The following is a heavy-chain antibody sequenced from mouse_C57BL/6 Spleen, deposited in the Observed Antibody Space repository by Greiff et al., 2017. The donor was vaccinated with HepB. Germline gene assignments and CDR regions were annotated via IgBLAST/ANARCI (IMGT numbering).Heavy chain of an antibody. J-gene: IGHJ3*01. Sequence: VQLVESGPGLVAPSQSLSITCTVSGFSLTSYGVSWVRQTPGKGLEWLGVIWGDGSTNYHSALISSLSISKDNSKSQVVLKLNSRQTDDTAAYYCAKGGLATNAYWGQGTLVTVSA. CDR3: AKGGLATNAY. D-gene: IGHD1-3*01. V-gene: IGHV2-3*01. CDR2: IWGDGST. CDR1: GFSLTSYG.